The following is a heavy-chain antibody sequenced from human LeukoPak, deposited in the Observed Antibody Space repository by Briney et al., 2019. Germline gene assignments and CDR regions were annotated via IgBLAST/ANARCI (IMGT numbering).Heavy chain of an antibody. CDR1: GFTFSSYG. D-gene: IGHD2-2*01. V-gene: IGHV3-30*02. J-gene: IGHJ6*03. CDR3: AKVAGYCSSTSCPAYYYYYMDV. CDR2: IRYDGSNK. Sequence: GGSLRLSCAASGFTFSSYGMHWVRQAPGKGLEWVAFIRYDGSNKYYADSVKGRFTISRDNSKNTLYLQMNSLRAEDTAVYYCAKVAGYCSSTSCPAYYYYYMDVWGKGTTVTVSS.